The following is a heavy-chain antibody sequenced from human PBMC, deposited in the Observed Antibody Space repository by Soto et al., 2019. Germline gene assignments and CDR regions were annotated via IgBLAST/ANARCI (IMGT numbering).Heavy chain of an antibody. D-gene: IGHD6-19*01. CDR2: ISADNGTT. Sequence: GASVKVSCKASGYTFTSYDINWVRQATGQGLEWMGWISADNGTTNYAQQLQGRVTMTTDTSTSTAYMELRSLRSDDTAVYYCARAQQWLAGYYFDYWGQGTLVTVSS. CDR3: ARAQQWLAGYYFDY. V-gene: IGHV1-18*01. CDR1: GYTFTSYD. J-gene: IGHJ4*02.